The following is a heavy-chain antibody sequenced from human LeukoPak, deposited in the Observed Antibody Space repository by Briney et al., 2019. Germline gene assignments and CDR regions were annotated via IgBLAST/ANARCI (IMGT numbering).Heavy chain of an antibody. J-gene: IGHJ4*02. V-gene: IGHV3-23*01. Sequence: GGSLRLSCAASGFTVSSNYMSWVRQAPGKGLEWVSAISGSGGSTYYADSVKGRFTISRDNSKNTLYLQMNSLRAEDTAVYYCAKEGCSSTSCLFDYWGQGTLVTVSS. CDR3: AKEGCSSTSCLFDY. CDR2: ISGSGGST. CDR1: GFTVSSNY. D-gene: IGHD2-2*01.